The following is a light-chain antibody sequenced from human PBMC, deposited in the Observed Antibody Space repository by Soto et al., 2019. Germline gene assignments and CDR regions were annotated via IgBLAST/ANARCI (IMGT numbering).Light chain of an antibody. CDR3: QQYHNWPPYT. CDR2: GAS. CDR1: QSVSSN. V-gene: IGKV3-15*01. Sequence: EIVMTQSPATLSVSPGERATLSCRASQSVSSNLAWYRQKPGQAPRLLMYGASTRATAIPARFSGSGSGTEFTLTISSLQSEDFAVYYCQQYHNWPPYTFGQGTKLEI. J-gene: IGKJ2*01.